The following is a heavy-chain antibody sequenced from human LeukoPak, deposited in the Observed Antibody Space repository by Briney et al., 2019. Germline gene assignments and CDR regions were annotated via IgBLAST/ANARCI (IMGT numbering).Heavy chain of an antibody. J-gene: IGHJ4*02. CDR2: INPNSGGT. CDR3: ARVDGSGTHFDY. CDR1: GYTFTGYY. D-gene: IGHD3-10*01. V-gene: IGHV1-2*02. Sequence: ASVTVSCKASGYTFTGYYMHWVRQAPGQGLEWMGWINPNSGGTNYAQKFQGRVTMTRDTSISTAYMELSRLRSDDTAVYYCARVDGSGTHFDYWGQGTLVTVSS.